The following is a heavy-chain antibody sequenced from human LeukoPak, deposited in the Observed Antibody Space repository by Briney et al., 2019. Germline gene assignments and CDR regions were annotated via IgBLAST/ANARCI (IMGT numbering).Heavy chain of an antibody. V-gene: IGHV3-15*01. D-gene: IGHD2-2*01. J-gene: IGHJ4*02. CDR3: TTEIWDKYCSSTSCSVDY. CDR1: GFTFSNAW. Sequence: TGGSLRLSCAASGFTFSNAWMSWVRQAPGKGLEWVGRIKSKTDGGTTDYAAPVKGRFTISRDDSKNTLYLQMSSLKTEDTAVYYCTTEIWDKYCSSTSCSVDYWGQGTLVTVSS. CDR2: IKSKTDGGTT.